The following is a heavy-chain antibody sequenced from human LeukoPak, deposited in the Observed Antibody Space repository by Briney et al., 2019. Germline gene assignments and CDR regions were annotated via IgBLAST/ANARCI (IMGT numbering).Heavy chain of an antibody. CDR2: IHSSGRT. V-gene: IGHV4-30-4*01. CDR1: CVSISSGNYK. D-gene: IGHD3-10*01. J-gene: IGHJ4*02. Sequence: SQTLSLTCTVSCVSISSGNYKWIWIRQPPGKPLEWLVNIHSSGRTHNNPSMTTRVTTSVETSRTQFSMKLSYVTAADTAMYCCELTGVRGYFDYWGQGTLVTVSS. CDR3: ELTGVRGYFDY.